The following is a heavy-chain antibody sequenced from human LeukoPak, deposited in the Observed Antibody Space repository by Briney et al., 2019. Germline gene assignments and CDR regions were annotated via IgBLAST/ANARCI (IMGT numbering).Heavy chain of an antibody. D-gene: IGHD5-18*01. Sequence: GASVKVSCKASGYTFTSYGISWVRQAPGQGLEWMGWISAYNGNTNYAQKLQGRVTMTRDTSTSTVYMELSSLRSEDTAVYYCARDLPGYSYGGDYWGQGTLVTVSS. V-gene: IGHV1-18*01. CDR2: ISAYNGNT. CDR1: GYTFTSYG. J-gene: IGHJ4*02. CDR3: ARDLPGYSYGGDY.